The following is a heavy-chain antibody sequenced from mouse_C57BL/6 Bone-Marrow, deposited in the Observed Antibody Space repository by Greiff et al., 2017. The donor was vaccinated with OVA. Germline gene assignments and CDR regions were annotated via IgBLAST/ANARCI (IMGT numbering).Heavy chain of an antibody. V-gene: IGHV1-82*01. D-gene: IGHD2-4*01. J-gene: IGHJ3*01. CDR1: GYAFSSSW. CDR2: IYPGDGDT. Sequence: QVQLQQSGPALVKPGASVKISCKASGYAFSSSWMNWVKQRPGKGLEWIGRIYPGDGDTNYNGKFKGKATLTADKSSSTAYMQLSSLTSEDSAVYFCAQGLRQAYWGQGTLVTVSA. CDR3: AQGLRQAY.